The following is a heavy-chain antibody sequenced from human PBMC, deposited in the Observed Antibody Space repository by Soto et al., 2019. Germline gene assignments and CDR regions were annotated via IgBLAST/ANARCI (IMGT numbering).Heavy chain of an antibody. V-gene: IGHV1-18*01. Sequence: QVQLVQSGAEVKKPGASVKVSCKASGYTFTSYGISWVRQAPGQGLEWMGWISAYNGNKKYAQKLQGRVTMTTDTSTSPAYRALRSSRSDDTPVYCCARALGQLLFGYSAQGTLVTVSS. CDR2: ISAYNGNK. D-gene: IGHD2-2*01. J-gene: IGHJ4*02. CDR1: GYTFTSYG. CDR3: ARALGQLLFGY.